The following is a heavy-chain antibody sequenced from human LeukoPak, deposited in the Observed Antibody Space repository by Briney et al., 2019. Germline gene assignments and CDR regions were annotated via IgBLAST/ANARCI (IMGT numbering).Heavy chain of an antibody. J-gene: IGHJ6*02. Sequence: ASVKVSCKASGGTFSSYAISWVRQAPGQGLEWMGGIIPIFGTANYAQKFQGRVTITADESTSTVYMGLSSLTSEDTAVYYCARTYCSGGTCYSGPRSSYYYYGMDVWGQGTTVTVSS. CDR1: GGTFSSYA. CDR3: ARTYCSGGTCYSGPRSSYYYYGMDV. V-gene: IGHV1-69*13. D-gene: IGHD2-15*01. CDR2: IIPIFGTA.